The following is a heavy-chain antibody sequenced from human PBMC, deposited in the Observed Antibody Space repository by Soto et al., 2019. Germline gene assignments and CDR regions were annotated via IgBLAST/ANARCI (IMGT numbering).Heavy chain of an antibody. CDR3: ARDPWGIAAAGTFAGAFDI. Sequence: VGSLRLSCAASGFTFSSYAMHWVRQAPGKGLEWVAVISYDGSNKYYADSVKGRFTISRDNSKNTLYLQMNSLRAEDTAVYYCARDPWGIAAAGTFAGAFDIWGQGTMVTVSS. CDR1: GFTFSSYA. CDR2: ISYDGSNK. J-gene: IGHJ3*02. D-gene: IGHD6-13*01. V-gene: IGHV3-30-3*01.